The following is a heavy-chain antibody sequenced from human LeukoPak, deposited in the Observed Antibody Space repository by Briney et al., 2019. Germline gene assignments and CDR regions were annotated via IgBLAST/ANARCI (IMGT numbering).Heavy chain of an antibody. J-gene: IGHJ4*02. V-gene: IGHV3-30*03. CDR2: ITYDGYYK. CDR3: ARDLSPVVRASPMGY. D-gene: IGHD3-10*01. CDR1: GFTFTTYG. Sequence: GGSLRLSCAASGFTFTTYGMHWVRQSPGKGLEWVALITYDGYYKYYSDSVKGRFTISSNTSKNTLYLQMNSLRAEDTAVYYCARDLSPVVRASPMGYWGQGTLVTVSS.